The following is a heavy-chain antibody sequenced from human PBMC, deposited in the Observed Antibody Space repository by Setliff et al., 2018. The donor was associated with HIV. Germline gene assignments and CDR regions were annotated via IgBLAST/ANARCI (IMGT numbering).Heavy chain of an antibody. D-gene: IGHD1-26*01. V-gene: IGHV1-18*01. CDR3: AGRADWFDL. J-gene: IGHJ5*02. Sequence: ASVKVSCKSSGYTFTSYGLSWVRQAPGQGLEWMGWISDYNSNTEYAQKLQGKVTMTKDTSTSTAYMELRSLRPGDPAVYFCAGRADWFDLWGHGTQVTVSS. CDR1: GYTFTSYG. CDR2: ISDYNSNT.